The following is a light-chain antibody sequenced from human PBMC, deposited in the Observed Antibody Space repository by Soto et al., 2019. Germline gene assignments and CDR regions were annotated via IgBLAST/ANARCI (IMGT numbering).Light chain of an antibody. CDR2: VAS. CDR3: HQYGIEPWT. V-gene: IGKV3-20*01. J-gene: IGKJ1*01. Sequence: EIXLTQSPGTLSLSPGERATLSCRASQSVIYLAWYQQKPGQAPRLLFYVASNRATGIPGRFSGSGSGTDFALTIIRMEPEDSAVYYCHQYGIEPWTFSQGTKVEIK. CDR1: QSVIY.